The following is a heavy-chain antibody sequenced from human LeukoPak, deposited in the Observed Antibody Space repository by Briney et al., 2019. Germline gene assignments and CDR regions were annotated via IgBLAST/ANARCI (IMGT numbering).Heavy chain of an antibody. CDR1: GYTFTSYG. CDR2: ISAYNGNT. V-gene: IGHV1-18*01. D-gene: IGHD3-10*01. J-gene: IGHJ6*02. CDR3: AREGTYGSGSYIDYYYGMDV. Sequence: ASVKVSCKASGYTFTSYGISWLRQAPGQGLEGMGWISAYNGNTNYAQKLQGRVTMTTDTSTSTAYMELRSLRSDNTAVYYCAREGTYGSGSYIDYYYGMDVWGQGTTVTVSS.